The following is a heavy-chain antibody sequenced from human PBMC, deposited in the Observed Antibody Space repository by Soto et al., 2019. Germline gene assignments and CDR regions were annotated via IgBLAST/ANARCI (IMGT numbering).Heavy chain of an antibody. CDR3: ARGPDWGRFDY. J-gene: IGHJ4*02. Sequence: QVQLVQSGAEVKKPGASVKVSCKASGYTFTSYDINWVRQATGQGLEWMGWMNSDSGKTGYAQKFQGRVTMTRNTSRRPAYMELNSLRSEDTAVYYCARGPDWGRFDYWGQGTLVTVSS. V-gene: IGHV1-8*01. CDR1: GYTFTSYD. CDR2: MNSDSGKT. D-gene: IGHD7-27*01.